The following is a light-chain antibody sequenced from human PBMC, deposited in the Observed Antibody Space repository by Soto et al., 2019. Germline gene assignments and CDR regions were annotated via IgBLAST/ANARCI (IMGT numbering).Light chain of an antibody. CDR1: QSVTSGN. J-gene: IGKJ2*01. CDR2: AAS. CDR3: QQYGSSPPYT. Sequence: EIVLTQSPGTLSLSPGERATLSCRASQSVTSGNLAWYQQKPGQAPRLLIYAASSRATNIPDRFSGSGSGTDCTVTISRLEPEDFAVYYCQQYGSSPPYTFGQGTKLEIK. V-gene: IGKV3-20*01.